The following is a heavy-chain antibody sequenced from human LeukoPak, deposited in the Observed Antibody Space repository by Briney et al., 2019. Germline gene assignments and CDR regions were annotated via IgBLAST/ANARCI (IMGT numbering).Heavy chain of an antibody. V-gene: IGHV3-7*01. CDR3: ARQPLYSGSYDY. D-gene: IGHD1-26*01. CDR1: GFTFSSHW. CDR2: IKKDGSEK. J-gene: IGHJ4*02. Sequence: PGGSLRLSCAASGFTFSSHWMSWVRQAPGKGLEWVANIKKDGSEKYYVDAVKGRFTISRDNAKTSLYLQMNSLRAEDTAVYYCARQPLYSGSYDYWGQGTLVTVSS.